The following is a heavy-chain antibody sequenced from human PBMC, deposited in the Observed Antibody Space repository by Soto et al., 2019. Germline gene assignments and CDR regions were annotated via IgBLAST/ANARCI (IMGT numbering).Heavy chain of an antibody. V-gene: IGHV4-59*01. CDR3: ARGLGSGSPLAFDI. J-gene: IGHJ3*02. CDR1: GGSISSYY. CDR2: IDYSGST. D-gene: IGHD3-10*01. Sequence: QVQLQESGPGLVKPSETLSLTCTVSGGSISSYYWSWIRQPPGKGLEWIGYIDYSGSTNYNPSLKSRVTISVDTSKNQFSLKLSSVTDAETAVYYCARGLGSGSPLAFDIWGQGTMVTVSS.